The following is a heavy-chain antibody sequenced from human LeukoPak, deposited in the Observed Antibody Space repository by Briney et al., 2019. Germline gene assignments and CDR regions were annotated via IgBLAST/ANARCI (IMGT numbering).Heavy chain of an antibody. CDR3: AKKGSLVSPGNYFDY. Sequence: GGSLRLSCAASGFTFSSYAMSWVRQAPGEGLEWVSSLDESGSATYYTDSVKGRFTISRDNSKNILYLQMDSLRAEDTAVYYCAKKGSLVSPGNYFDYWGQGTLVTVSS. J-gene: IGHJ4*02. D-gene: IGHD2-2*01. CDR2: LDESGSAT. CDR1: GFTFSSYA. V-gene: IGHV3-23*05.